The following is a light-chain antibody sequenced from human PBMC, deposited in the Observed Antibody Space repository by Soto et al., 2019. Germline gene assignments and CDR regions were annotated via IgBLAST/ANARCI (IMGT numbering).Light chain of an antibody. Sequence: EIVLTQSPATLSLSPGERATLSCRASQSVSSYLVWYQQKPGQAPRLLIYDAFNRATDIPARFSGSGSGTDFTLTISSLEPEDFAVYYCQHRSNWWTFGQGTKVEIK. CDR3: QHRSNWWT. V-gene: IGKV3-11*01. CDR1: QSVSSY. CDR2: DAF. J-gene: IGKJ1*01.